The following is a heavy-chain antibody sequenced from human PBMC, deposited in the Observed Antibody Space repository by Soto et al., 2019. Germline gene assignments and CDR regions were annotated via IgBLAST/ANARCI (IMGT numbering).Heavy chain of an antibody. J-gene: IGHJ4*02. CDR2: IYYSGST. CDR1: GGSISSYY. D-gene: IGHD2-15*01. Sequence: PSETLSLTCTVSGGSISSYYWSWIRQPPGKGLEWIGYIYYSGSTNYNPSLKSRVTISVDTSKNQFSLKLSSVTAADTAVYYCARGPLVCNSGRTRTTWFDDWGQGALVPVSS. CDR3: ARGPLVCNSGRTRTTWFDD. V-gene: IGHV4-59*01.